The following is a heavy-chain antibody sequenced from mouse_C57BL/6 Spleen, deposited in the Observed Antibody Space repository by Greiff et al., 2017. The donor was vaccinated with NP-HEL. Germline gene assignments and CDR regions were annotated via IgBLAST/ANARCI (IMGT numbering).Heavy chain of an antibody. CDR1: GYTFTTYP. D-gene: IGHD2-3*01. Sequence: QVQLKESGAELVKPGASVKMSCKASGYTFTTYPIEWMKQNHGKSLEWIGNFHPYNDDTKYNEKFKGKATLTVEKSSSTVYLELRRLTSDDSAVYYCARGDGYYDYCDYWGQGTTLTVSS. J-gene: IGHJ2*01. V-gene: IGHV1-47*01. CDR2: FHPYNDDT. CDR3: ARGDGYYDYCDY.